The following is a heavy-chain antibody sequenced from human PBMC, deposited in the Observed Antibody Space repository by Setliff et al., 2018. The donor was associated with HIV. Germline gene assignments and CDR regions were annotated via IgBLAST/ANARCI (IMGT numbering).Heavy chain of an antibody. D-gene: IGHD6-19*01. Sequence: PSETLSLTCTVSGDSVRSSRYYWSWIRQPAGMGLEWIGRFDSSGGTAYNPSLKSRITINPDTSTNQFSLHLNSVTPDDTAVYYCARGSYGSVLLWGQGTLVTVSS. CDR3: ARGSYGSVLL. J-gene: IGHJ4*02. V-gene: IGHV4-61*02. CDR2: FDSSGGT. CDR1: GDSVRSSRYY.